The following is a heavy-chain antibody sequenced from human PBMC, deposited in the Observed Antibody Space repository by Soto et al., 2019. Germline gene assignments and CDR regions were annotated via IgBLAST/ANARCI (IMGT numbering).Heavy chain of an antibody. CDR2: ISYDGSNK. CDR1: GFTFRSFA. CDR3: ARPLWRDDYNWGYFDL. J-gene: IGHJ2*01. V-gene: IGHV3-30-3*01. D-gene: IGHD4-4*01. Sequence: GGSLRLSNAASGFTFRSFAMHWVRQAPGKGLEWVAVISYDGSNKYYADSVKGRFTISRDNSKNTLYLQMNSLRTEDTAVYYCARPLWRDDYNWGYFDLWGRGTLVTVPS.